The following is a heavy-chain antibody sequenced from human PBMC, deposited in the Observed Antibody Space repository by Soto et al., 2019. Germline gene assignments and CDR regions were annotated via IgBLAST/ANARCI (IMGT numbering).Heavy chain of an antibody. CDR1: GFTFTNYP. V-gene: IGHV1-3*04. CDR2: INTGNGNT. D-gene: IGHD2-15*01. Sequence: ASVKVSCKASGFTFTNYPIHWVRQAPGQRPEWMGSINTGNGNTEYSQKFQGRVTITRDTSASTAYMELSSLRSEDTAVYYCARDLGGWPDYWGQGTLVTVSS. J-gene: IGHJ4*02. CDR3: ARDLGGWPDY.